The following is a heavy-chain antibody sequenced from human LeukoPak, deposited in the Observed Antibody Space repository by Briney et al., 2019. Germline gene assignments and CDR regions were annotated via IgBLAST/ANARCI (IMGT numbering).Heavy chain of an antibody. CDR1: GGSISSYY. Sequence: SETLSLTCTVSGGSISSYYWGWIRQPPGKGLEWIGSIYYSGSTYYNPSLKSRVTISVDTSKNQFSLKLSSVTAADTAVYYCARDRGDILTGYYYFDYWGQGTLVTVSS. V-gene: IGHV4-39*07. J-gene: IGHJ4*02. D-gene: IGHD3-9*01. CDR2: IYYSGST. CDR3: ARDRGDILTGYYYFDY.